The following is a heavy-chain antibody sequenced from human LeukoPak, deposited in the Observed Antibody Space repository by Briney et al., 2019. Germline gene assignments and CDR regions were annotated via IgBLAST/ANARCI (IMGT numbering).Heavy chain of an antibody. J-gene: IGHJ4*02. CDR3: ARVRLGYRLHYFDN. CDR2: ISSSSSYI. CDR1: GFTFSSYS. D-gene: IGHD5-12*01. Sequence: GASLKLSCAASGFTFSSYSMSWVRQVPGRGLEWVSSISSSSSYIYYADTVKGRFTISRDTSRNSLYLQMNSLRADDTAVYYCARVRLGYRLHYFDNWGQGTLVTVTS. V-gene: IGHV3-21*01.